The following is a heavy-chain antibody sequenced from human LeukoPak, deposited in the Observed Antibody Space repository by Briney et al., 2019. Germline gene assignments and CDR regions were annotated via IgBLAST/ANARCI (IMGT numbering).Heavy chain of an antibody. CDR3: ARVTPLYSSGLFDY. D-gene: IGHD6-19*01. V-gene: IGHV1-8*03. CDR1: GYTFTSYD. J-gene: IGHJ4*02. Sequence: EASVKVSCKASGYTFTSYDINWVRQATGQGLEWMGWMNPNSGNTGYAQKFQGRVTITRNTSISTAYMELSSLRSEDTAVYYCARVTPLYSSGLFDYWDQGTLVTVSS. CDR2: MNPNSGNT.